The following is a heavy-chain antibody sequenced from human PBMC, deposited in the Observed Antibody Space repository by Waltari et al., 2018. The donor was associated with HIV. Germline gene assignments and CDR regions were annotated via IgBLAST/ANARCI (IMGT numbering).Heavy chain of an antibody. V-gene: IGHV3-33*01. J-gene: IGHJ4*02. Sequence: VHMVESGGTVVQPGKSLRRSCVSAGFTLTGYPLSWFRQTPGAGLQWGAILWPDGNTRFYAPFVRRRFSISRDNTKKTVFLQMRALRADDTGVYFCARQGNTGTYFGGHRWGRGT. D-gene: IGHD3-10*01. CDR1: GFTLTGYP. CDR2: LWPDGNTR. CDR3: ARQGNTGTYFGGHR.